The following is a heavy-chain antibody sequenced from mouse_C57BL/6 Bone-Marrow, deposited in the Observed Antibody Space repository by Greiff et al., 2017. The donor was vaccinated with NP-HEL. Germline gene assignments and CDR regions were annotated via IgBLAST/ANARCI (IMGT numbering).Heavy chain of an antibody. CDR3: ARAVYYGYQAWFAY. CDR1: GYTFTSYG. D-gene: IGHD2-2*01. V-gene: IGHV1-81*01. J-gene: IGHJ3*01. Sequence: VQLQESGAELARPGASVKLSCKASGYTFTSYGISWVKQRTGQGLEWIGEIYPRSGNTYYNEKFKGKATLTADKSSSTAYMELRSLTSEDSAVYFCARAVYYGYQAWFAYWGQGTLVTVSA. CDR2: IYPRSGNT.